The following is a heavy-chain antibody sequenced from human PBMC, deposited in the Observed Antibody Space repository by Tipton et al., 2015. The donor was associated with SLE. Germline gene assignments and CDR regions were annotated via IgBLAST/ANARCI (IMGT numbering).Heavy chain of an antibody. CDR1: GYSFTSYW. Sequence: GQLVQSGAEVKKPGESLKISCKGSGYSFTSYWIGWVRQMPGKGLQWMGIIYPGDSDTTYSPSFEGQVTISADKSISTAYLQWSSLKASDTAMYYCARLSYYYDSRGYPDLWGQGTLVTVSS. CDR2: IYPGDSDT. D-gene: IGHD3-22*01. CDR3: ARLSYYYDSRGYPDL. J-gene: IGHJ5*02. V-gene: IGHV5-51*03.